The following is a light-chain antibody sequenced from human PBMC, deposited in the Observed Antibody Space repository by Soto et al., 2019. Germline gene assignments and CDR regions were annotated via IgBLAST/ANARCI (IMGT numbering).Light chain of an antibody. V-gene: IGLV1-47*01. CDR3: AGGDNRLGGL. CDR1: SSNIGSNY. Sequence: QSVLTQPPSASGTPGQRVTISCSGSSSNIGSNYVYWYQQLPGTAPKLLIYNNNQRPSGVPDRFSGSKSGTSASLAIIGLLRAEEAADYYCAGGDNRLGGLFGGGTKLTVL. CDR2: NNN. J-gene: IGLJ2*01.